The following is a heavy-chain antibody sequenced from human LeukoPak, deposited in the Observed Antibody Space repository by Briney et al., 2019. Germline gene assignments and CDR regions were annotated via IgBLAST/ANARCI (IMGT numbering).Heavy chain of an antibody. CDR1: GFTVSSNY. J-gene: IGHJ4*02. CDR3: ARGSGGRTGPGY. D-gene: IGHD6-25*01. V-gene: IGHV3-66*01. CDR2: IYSSGNT. Sequence: GGSLRLSCAASGFTVSSNYMSWVRQAPGKGLEWVSVIYSSGNTYYADSVKGRFTISRDNSKNTLYLQMNSLRVEDTAVYYCARGSGGRTGPGYWGQGTLVTVSS.